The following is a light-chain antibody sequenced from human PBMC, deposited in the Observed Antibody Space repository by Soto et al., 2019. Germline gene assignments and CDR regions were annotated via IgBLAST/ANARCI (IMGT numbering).Light chain of an antibody. Sequence: QSVLTQPPSVSAALGQRVTISCSGSSSNIGNKYVSWYQQLPGSAPKLLIYESNKRPSGIPDRFSGSKSGTSATLDITGLQTGDEADYYCGTWYSSLNGGVFGGGTKLTVL. V-gene: IGLV1-51*02. CDR3: GTWYSSLNGGV. CDR1: SSNIGNKY. CDR2: ESN. J-gene: IGLJ2*01.